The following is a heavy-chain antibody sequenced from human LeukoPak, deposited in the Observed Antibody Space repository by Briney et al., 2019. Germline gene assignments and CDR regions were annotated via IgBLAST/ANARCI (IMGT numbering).Heavy chain of an antibody. CDR2: IRYDGSEK. D-gene: IGHD3-3*01. CDR3: ANQLEWLLYMDV. V-gene: IGHV3-30*02. J-gene: IGHJ6*03. Sequence: GGSLRLSCAASGFISSNYGMHWVRQAPGKGLEWVAFIRYDGSEKDYEDSVKGRFTISRDNSKNTLYLQMNSLRAEDTAVYYCANQLEWLLYMDVWGKGTTVTVSS. CDR1: GFISSNYG.